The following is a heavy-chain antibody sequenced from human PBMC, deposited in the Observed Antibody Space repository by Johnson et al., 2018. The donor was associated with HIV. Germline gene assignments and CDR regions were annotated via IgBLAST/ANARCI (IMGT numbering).Heavy chain of an antibody. CDR3: ARHSTSSTMGAFDI. J-gene: IGHJ3*02. CDR1: GFTVSSNY. Sequence: VQLVESGGGLVQRGGSLRLSCAASGFTVSSNYMTWVRQAPGKGLEWVSVIYSGGSTYYADAVKGRFTISRDNSKNTLYLQMNSLRAEDTAVYYCARHSTSSTMGAFDIWGQGTMVTVSS. CDR2: IYSGGST. V-gene: IGHV3-66*04. D-gene: IGHD6-6*01.